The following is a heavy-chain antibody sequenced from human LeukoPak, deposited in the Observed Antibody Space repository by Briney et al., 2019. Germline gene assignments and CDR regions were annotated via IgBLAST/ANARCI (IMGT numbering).Heavy chain of an antibody. J-gene: IGHJ4*02. D-gene: IGHD6-13*01. Sequence: SETLSLTCSVSGGSISSSSYYWGWIRQPPGKGLEWIGTIYYSGSTYYNPSLRSRVTISADMSKNQFSLKLTSVTAADTAVYYCARWSGGIAAAGIDYWGQGTLVSVSS. V-gene: IGHV4-39*07. CDR3: ARWSGGIAAAGIDY. CDR1: GGSISSSSYY. CDR2: IYYSGST.